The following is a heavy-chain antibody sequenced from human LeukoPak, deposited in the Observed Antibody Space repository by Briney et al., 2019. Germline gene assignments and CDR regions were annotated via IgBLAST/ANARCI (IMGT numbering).Heavy chain of an antibody. J-gene: IGHJ4*01. D-gene: IGHD3-10*01. CDR1: GGSISSGSYY. V-gene: IGHV4-61*02. CDR2: IYTSGST. Sequence: PSQTLSLTCAVSGGSISSGSYYWSWIRQPAGKGLEWIGRIYTSGSTNYNPSLKSRVTISVDTSKNQFSLKLSSVTAADTAVYYCARYCGSENYCISYWGQGTLVTVSS. CDR3: ARYCGSENYCISY.